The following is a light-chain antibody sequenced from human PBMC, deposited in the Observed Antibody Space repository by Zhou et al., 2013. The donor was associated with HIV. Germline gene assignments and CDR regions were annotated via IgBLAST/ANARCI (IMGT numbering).Light chain of an antibody. CDR2: MVS. CDR1: QSLLYRDGNTF. Sequence: DVVLTQSPLSLAVTLGQPASISCRSSQSLLYRDGNTFLHWFQQRPGQSPRRLIYMVSDRDSGVPDRFSGSGSGTDFTLKISRVEAEDVAVYYCMQGTHWPPITFGQGTRLEIK. V-gene: IGKV2-30*01. CDR3: MQGTHWPPIT. J-gene: IGKJ5*01.